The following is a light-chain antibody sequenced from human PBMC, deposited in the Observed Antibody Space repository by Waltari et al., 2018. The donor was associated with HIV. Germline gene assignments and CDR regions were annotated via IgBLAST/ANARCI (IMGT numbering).Light chain of an antibody. J-gene: IGKJ2*01. CDR2: GAS. V-gene: IGKV3-20*01. CDR1: QSVSSGY. CDR3: QQYGNSPPYT. Sequence: DIVLTQSPGTLSLSPGERATLSCRASQSVSSGYLAWYQQKPGQAPRVLIYGASSRATGIPYRFSGSGSGTDFTLTISRMEPEDFAGYYCQQYGNSPPYTFGQGTKLEIK.